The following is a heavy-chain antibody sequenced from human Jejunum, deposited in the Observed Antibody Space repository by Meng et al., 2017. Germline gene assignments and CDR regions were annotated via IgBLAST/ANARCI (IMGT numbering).Heavy chain of an antibody. CDR2: IYYSGRT. V-gene: IGHV4-39*07. Sequence: SETLSLTCTVSGGSITSDSYYWGWIRQPPGKGLEWIGSIYYSGRTHYNPSLKSRVSMSLDTSKNQFSLKLSSVTAADTAVYYCATELPGIAAAGRADFDNWGHGTLVTVSS. D-gene: IGHD6-13*01. CDR3: ATELPGIAAAGRADFDN. J-gene: IGHJ4*01. CDR1: GGSITSDSYY.